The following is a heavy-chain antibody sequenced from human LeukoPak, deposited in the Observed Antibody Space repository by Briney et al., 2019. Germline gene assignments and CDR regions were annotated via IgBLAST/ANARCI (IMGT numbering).Heavy chain of an antibody. D-gene: IGHD2-15*01. CDR2: INPNRGGT. CDR3: ARDGGEGYCSGGSCYSTAGAFDI. CDR1: VYTFTGYY. J-gene: IGHJ3*02. V-gene: IGHV1-2*02. Sequence: ASVKVSCKASVYTFTGYYMHWVRQAPGQGLEWMGWINPNRGGTNYAHKIQGRVTLTSDTFISTAYLELNRLSSDDTAVYYCARDGGEGYCSGGSCYSTAGAFDIWGQGTMVTVSS.